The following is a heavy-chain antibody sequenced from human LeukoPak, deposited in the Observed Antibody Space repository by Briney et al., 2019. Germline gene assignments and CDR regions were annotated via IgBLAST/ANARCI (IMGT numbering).Heavy chain of an antibody. Sequence: PGGSLRLSCTASGFTFSSYSMNWVRQAPGKGLEWVSYISTCGRDIYYADSVKGRFIISRDNAKNSLFLQLNGLRDDDTAVYYCATFPRDKQGFWGQGTLVTVSS. CDR2: ISTCGRDI. CDR3: ATFPRDKQGF. D-gene: IGHD1/OR15-1a*01. J-gene: IGHJ4*02. V-gene: IGHV3-48*02. CDR1: GFTFSSYS.